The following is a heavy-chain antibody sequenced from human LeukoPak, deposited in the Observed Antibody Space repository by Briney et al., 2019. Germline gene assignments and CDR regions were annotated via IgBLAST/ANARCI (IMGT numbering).Heavy chain of an antibody. D-gene: IGHD3-22*01. V-gene: IGHV4-59*12. J-gene: IGHJ4*02. CDR1: GDSIRSYY. Sequence: SETLSLTCTVSGDSIRSYYWSWIRQPPGKGLEWIGYIYYSGSTNYNPSLKSRVTISIDTSKNQFSLKLSSVTAADTAVYYCARGRRGDYYDSSGYLFDYWGQGTLVTVSS. CDR2: IYYSGST. CDR3: ARGRRGDYYDSSGYLFDY.